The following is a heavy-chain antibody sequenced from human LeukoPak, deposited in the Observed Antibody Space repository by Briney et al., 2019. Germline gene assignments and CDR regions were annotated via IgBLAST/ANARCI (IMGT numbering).Heavy chain of an antibody. CDR3: AREVGYGGNPLDY. CDR2: IYYSGST. Sequence: SETLSLTCTVSGGSISSGDYYWSWIRQPPGKGLEWIGYIYYSGSTYYNPSPKSRVTISVDTSKNQFSLKLSSVTAADTAVYYCAREVGYGGNPLDYCGQGTLVTVSS. J-gene: IGHJ4*02. D-gene: IGHD4-23*01. V-gene: IGHV4-30-4*08. CDR1: GGSISSGDYY.